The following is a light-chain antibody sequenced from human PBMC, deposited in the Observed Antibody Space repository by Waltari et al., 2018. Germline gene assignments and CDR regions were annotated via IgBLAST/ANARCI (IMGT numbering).Light chain of an antibody. CDR1: RSDVGSSTF. V-gene: IGLV2-23*02. J-gene: IGLJ1*01. Sequence: QSALTQPASVSGSPGQSITISCTGTRSDVGSSTFVPWYLQHPGKAPKLIIYEVSKRPSGVSNRFSGSKAGNTASLTISGLQAEDEADYYCYSYAGGSVFGTGTKVTVL. CDR2: EVS. CDR3: YSYAGGSV.